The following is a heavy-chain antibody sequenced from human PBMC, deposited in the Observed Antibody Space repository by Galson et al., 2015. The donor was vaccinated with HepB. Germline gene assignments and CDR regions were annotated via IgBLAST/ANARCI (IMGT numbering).Heavy chain of an antibody. J-gene: IGHJ4*02. CDR1: GFTFSSYG. Sequence: SLRLSCAASGFTFSSYGMHWVRQAPGKGLEWVAVISYDGSNKYYADSVKGRFTISRDNSKNTLYLQMNSLRAEDTAVYYCAEAGPGSGSYFNDFDYWGQGTLVTVSS. CDR2: ISYDGSNK. D-gene: IGHD3-10*01. CDR3: AEAGPGSGSYFNDFDY. V-gene: IGHV3-30*18.